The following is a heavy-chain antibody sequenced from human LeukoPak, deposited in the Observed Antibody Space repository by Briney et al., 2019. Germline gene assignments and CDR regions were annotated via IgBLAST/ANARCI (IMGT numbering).Heavy chain of an antibody. J-gene: IGHJ4*02. CDR3: ARDSWGYCSSTRCYGSFDY. CDR1: GYSISSGYY. D-gene: IGHD2-2*01. Sequence: SETPSLTCAVSGYSISSGYYWGWIRQPPGKGLEWIGSIYHSGSTYYNPSLKSRVTISVDTSKNQFSLKLSSVTAADTAAYYCARDSWGYCSSTRCYGSFDYWGQGTLVTVSS. CDR2: IYHSGST. V-gene: IGHV4-38-2*02.